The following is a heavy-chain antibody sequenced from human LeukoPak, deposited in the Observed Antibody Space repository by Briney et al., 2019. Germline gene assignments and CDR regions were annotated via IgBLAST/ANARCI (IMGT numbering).Heavy chain of an antibody. J-gene: IGHJ4*02. CDR2: INSNSGGT. CDR3: ASAPDFWSGYFDY. D-gene: IGHD3-3*01. Sequence: ASVKVSCKASGYIFSCYYIHRVRQAPGQGLEWMGWINSNSGGTNYAQKFQGRVTMTRDTSNSTVYMELSSLRSDDTAVYYCASAPDFWSGYFDYWGQGTLVTVSS. V-gene: IGHV1-2*02. CDR1: GYIFSCYY.